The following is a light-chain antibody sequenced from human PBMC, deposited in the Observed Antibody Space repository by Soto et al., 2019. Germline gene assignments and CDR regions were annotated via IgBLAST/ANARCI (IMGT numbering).Light chain of an antibody. Sequence: IQITQSPSCLSASVGDSFTITHQASQSISSYLNCYQQKXGKAPKXXSYAASSLQSGVPSRFSGRGSGTDFTLTISSLKPEDFATYYCQQSYSTPVTFGQGTRLEIK. CDR1: QSISSY. V-gene: IGKV1-39*01. CDR3: QQSYSTPVT. J-gene: IGKJ5*01. CDR2: AAS.